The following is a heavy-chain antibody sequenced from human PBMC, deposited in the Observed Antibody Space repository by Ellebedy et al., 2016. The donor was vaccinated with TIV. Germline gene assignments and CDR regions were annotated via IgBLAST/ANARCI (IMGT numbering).Heavy chain of an antibody. J-gene: IGHJ6*02. CDR1: AYTFSGYY. Sequence: AASVKVSCKASAYTFSGYYIHWVRQAPGQGLEWRGMINPSSGGTNYAQKFKGRVSMTRDTYKTTVYMELSSLRSEDTAVYYCSRDLEPRSLVSYYYGMDVWGQGTTVTVSS. V-gene: IGHV1-46*01. CDR3: SRDLEPRSLVSYYYGMDV. CDR2: INPSSGGT. D-gene: IGHD3-9*01.